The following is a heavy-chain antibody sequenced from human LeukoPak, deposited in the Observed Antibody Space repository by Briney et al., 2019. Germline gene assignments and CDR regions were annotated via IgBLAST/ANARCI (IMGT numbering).Heavy chain of an antibody. CDR2: IHPSDGDT. V-gene: IGHV1-46*01. D-gene: IGHD3-10*01. J-gene: IGHJ4*02. CDR3: ATYTQSGAQGISDY. CDR1: GYTFTNFY. Sequence: ASVKVSFKASGYTFTNFYMHWVRQAPGQGLEWMGLIHPSDGDTKYAQEFQDRVTMTRDTSTSTVYMELSSLRFEDTAVYYCATYTQSGAQGISDYWGQGTLVTVSS.